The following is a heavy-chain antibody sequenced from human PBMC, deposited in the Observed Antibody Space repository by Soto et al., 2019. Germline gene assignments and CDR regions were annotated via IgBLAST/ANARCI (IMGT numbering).Heavy chain of an antibody. D-gene: IGHD3-3*01. V-gene: IGHV3-11*01. CDR2: ISSSSSTV. CDR1: GFTFNYYY. CDR3: ARERKAGYWSGYSYDC. J-gene: IGHJ4*02. Sequence: GGSLRLSCAASGFTFNYYYMSWIRQAPGKGLEVVSYISSSSSTVYYADSVKGRFTVSRDNAKNSLFLHMNNLRAEDTALYYCARERKAGYWSGYSYDCWGQGTLVTVSS.